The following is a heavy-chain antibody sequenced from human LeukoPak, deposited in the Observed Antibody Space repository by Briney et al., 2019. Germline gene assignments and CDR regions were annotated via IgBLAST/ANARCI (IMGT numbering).Heavy chain of an antibody. CDR2: ISNSGETV. J-gene: IGHJ3*02. CDR3: ARDRDYYGSGSYGDAFDI. Sequence: GGSLRLSCAASEFTFSNYGMSWVRQAPGKGLEWVSYISNSGETVYYADSVKGRFTISRDNAKNSLYLQMNSLRAEDTAVYYCARDRDYYGSGSYGDAFDIWGQGTMVTVSS. D-gene: IGHD3-10*01. V-gene: IGHV3-48*04. CDR1: EFTFSNYG.